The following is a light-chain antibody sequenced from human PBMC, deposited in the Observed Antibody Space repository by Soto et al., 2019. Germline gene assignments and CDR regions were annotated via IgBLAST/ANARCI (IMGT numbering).Light chain of an antibody. CDR1: TSNIGSYY. V-gene: IGLV1-47*01. Sequence: QSVLTQPPSASGTPGQKVTISCSGSTSNIGSYYVFWYHQLPGMAPKLLIFGNNQRPSGVPDRFSASKSGTSASLAISGLRSEDEADYVCAVWDDSLSGVVFGGGTKVTVL. CDR3: AVWDDSLSGVV. CDR2: GNN. J-gene: IGLJ2*01.